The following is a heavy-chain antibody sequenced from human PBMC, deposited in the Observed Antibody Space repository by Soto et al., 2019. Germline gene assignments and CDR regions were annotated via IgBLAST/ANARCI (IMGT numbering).Heavy chain of an antibody. V-gene: IGHV3-11*01. CDR3: ARVAHYFDY. J-gene: IGHJ4*02. CDR1: GFTFSDYY. Sequence: LRLSCAASGFTFSDYYMGWIRQAPGKGLEWVSYISSSGNTIHYADSVKGRFTISRDNAKNSLFLQMNSLRVEDTAAYSCARVAHYFDYWGQGTLGTVSS. CDR2: ISSSGNTI.